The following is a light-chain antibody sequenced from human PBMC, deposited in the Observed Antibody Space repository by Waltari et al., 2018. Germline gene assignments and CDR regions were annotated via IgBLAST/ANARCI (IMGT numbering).Light chain of an antibody. CDR3: QQYNSFWT. J-gene: IGKJ1*01. CDR1: QSINNW. V-gene: IGKV1-5*01. Sequence: DIQMTQSPSTLSASVGDRVTITCRASQSINNWLAWFQQKPGKAPKLLIYDASSLESGGPSRFSGSGSGTEFTLTISSLQPDDFATYYCQQYNSFWTFGQGTKVEIK. CDR2: DAS.